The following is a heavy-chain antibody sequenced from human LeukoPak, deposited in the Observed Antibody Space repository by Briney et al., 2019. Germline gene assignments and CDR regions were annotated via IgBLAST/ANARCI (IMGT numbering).Heavy chain of an antibody. CDR1: EFTFSSNA. Sequence: GGSLRLSCAASEFTFSSNAMSWVRQAPGKGLEWVSAISGNGVSTYYAYSVKGRFTISRDNSQNTLYLQMNSLSAEDTAIYYCARQHDSSTYYYVYYYAMDVWGQGTTVTVSS. V-gene: IGHV3-23*01. D-gene: IGHD3-22*01. J-gene: IGHJ6*02. CDR2: ISGNGVST. CDR3: ARQHDSSTYYYVYYYAMDV.